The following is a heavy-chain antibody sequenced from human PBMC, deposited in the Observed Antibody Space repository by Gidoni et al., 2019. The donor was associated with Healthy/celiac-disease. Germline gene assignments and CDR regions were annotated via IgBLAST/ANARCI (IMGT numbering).Heavy chain of an antibody. D-gene: IGHD2-2*01. V-gene: IGHV3-23*01. CDR3: AKDLEAGIVVVPAALDY. J-gene: IGHJ4*02. Sequence: EVQLLESGGGLVQPGGSLRLSCAASGFTFSSYAMSWVRQAPRKGLEWVSAISGSGGSTYYADSVKGRFTISRDNSKNTLYLQMNSLRAEDTAVYYCAKDLEAGIVVVPAALDYWGQGTLVTVSS. CDR1: GFTFSSYA. CDR2: ISGSGGST.